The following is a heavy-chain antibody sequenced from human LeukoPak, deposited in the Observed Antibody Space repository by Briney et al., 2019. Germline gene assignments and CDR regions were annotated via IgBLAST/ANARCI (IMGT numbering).Heavy chain of an antibody. J-gene: IGHJ4*02. CDR2: IYNSGST. V-gene: IGHV4-39*07. CDR1: GGSISSRSYY. CDR3: AREVGPSYFDY. D-gene: IGHD3-10*01. Sequence: SETLSLTCTVSGGSISSRSYYWGWIRQPPGTGLEWIGSIYNSGSTDYNPSLKSRVTISVATSKNQLSLKLNSVTAADTAVYYCAREVGPSYFDYWGQGTLVTVSS.